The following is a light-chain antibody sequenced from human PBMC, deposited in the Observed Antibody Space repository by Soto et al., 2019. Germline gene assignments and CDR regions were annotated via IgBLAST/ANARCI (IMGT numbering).Light chain of an antibody. J-gene: IGLJ1*01. Sequence: HSVLTQPASVSGSPGQSIAISCTGSSSDVGIYNYVSWYQQHPGKVPKLIIYEVTNRPSGVSNRFSGSKSGNTASLTISGLQAEDEADYYCSSYTTRSTRVFGTGTKVTVL. CDR3: SSYTTRSTRV. V-gene: IGLV2-14*01. CDR2: EVT. CDR1: SSDVGIYNY.